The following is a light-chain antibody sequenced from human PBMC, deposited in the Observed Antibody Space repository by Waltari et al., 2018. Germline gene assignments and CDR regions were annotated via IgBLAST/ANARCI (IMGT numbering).Light chain of an antibody. Sequence: QSVLTQPPSASGTPGQRVSISCSGSASNIGSDSVNWYQQPPGAAPKLPIYMYNWRPSGVTDRFSGSKSGTSASLAISGLQSEDEADYYCAAWDSRLNGVVFGGGTRLTVL. J-gene: IGLJ2*01. CDR3: AAWDSRLNGVV. V-gene: IGLV1-44*01. CDR2: MYN. CDR1: ASNIGSDS.